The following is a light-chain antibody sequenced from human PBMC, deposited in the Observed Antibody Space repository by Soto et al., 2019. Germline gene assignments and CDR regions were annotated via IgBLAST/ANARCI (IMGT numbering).Light chain of an antibody. J-gene: IGKJ3*01. CDR1: QTVSSNF. V-gene: IGKV3-20*01. CDR3: QQYGNSPLT. CDR2: GAS. Sequence: ETVLTQSPGTLSLSPGERATLSCRASQTVSSNFLGWYQQKPGQAPRLLIYGASSRATGIPDRFSGSGSGTDFTLTISRLEPEDFAVNYCQQYGNSPLTFGPGTKVDIK.